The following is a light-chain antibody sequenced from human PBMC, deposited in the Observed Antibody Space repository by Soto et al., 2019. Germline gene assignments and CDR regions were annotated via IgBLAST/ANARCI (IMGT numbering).Light chain of an antibody. CDR1: SSDIGGYNY. J-gene: IGLJ2*01. CDR2: DVT. CDR3: SSYRYTSTRV. Sequence: QPVLTQPASVSGSPGQSVTISCTGTSSDIGGYNYVAWYQQLPGKAPKLIIYDVTNRPSGVSNRFSGSKSGNTASLNISGLQAEDEADYYCSSYRYTSTRVFGGGTKVTVL. V-gene: IGLV2-14*03.